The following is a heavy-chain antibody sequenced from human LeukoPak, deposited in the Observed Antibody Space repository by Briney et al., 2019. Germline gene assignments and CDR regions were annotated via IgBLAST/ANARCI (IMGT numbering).Heavy chain of an antibody. D-gene: IGHD3-3*01. CDR2: IKNDGSET. CDR3: ARLDDFWTRDPSGYYYYMDV. J-gene: IGHJ6*03. CDR1: GFTLSSYW. V-gene: IGHV3-7*03. Sequence: PGGSLRLSCAASGFTLSSYWMSWVRRAPGKGLEWVANIKNDGSETNYADSVKGRFTISRENAKKSVYLQMTSLRVEDTAIYYCARLDDFWTRDPSGYYYYMDVWGNGSAVTVSS.